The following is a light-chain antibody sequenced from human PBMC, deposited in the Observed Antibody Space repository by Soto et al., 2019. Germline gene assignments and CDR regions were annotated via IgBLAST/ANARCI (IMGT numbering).Light chain of an antibody. CDR2: LCS. CDR1: QSLLNSNGYNY. CDR3: MQALQTPYT. Sequence: DIVMTQSPLSLPVTLGAPASISCRSSQSLLNSNGYNYLDWYLQKPGQSPQLFISLCSNRASGVPHRLSGRGCGTDFTLKISRVEAEYVVVYYCMQALQTPYTFGKGTKLEIK. V-gene: IGKV2-28*01. J-gene: IGKJ2*01.